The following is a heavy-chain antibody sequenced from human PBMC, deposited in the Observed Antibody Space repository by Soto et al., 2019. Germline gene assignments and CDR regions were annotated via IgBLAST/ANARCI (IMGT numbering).Heavy chain of an antibody. D-gene: IGHD2-21*02. Sequence: GGSLXLSWAASGFTFSSYGMHWVRQAPGKGMEWVAVIWYDGSNKYYADSVKGRFTISRDNSKNTLYLQMNSLRAEDTAVYYCARGLGVVTATDAFDIWGQGTMVTVSS. CDR1: GFTFSSYG. CDR3: ARGLGVVTATDAFDI. J-gene: IGHJ3*02. V-gene: IGHV3-33*01. CDR2: IWYDGSNK.